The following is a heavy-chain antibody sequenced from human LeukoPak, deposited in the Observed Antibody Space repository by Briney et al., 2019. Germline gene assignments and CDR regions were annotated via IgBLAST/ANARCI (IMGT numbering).Heavy chain of an antibody. Sequence: PSETLSLTCTVSGGSISSYYWSLIRQPPGKGLEWIGYIYYSGSTNYNPSLKSRVTISVDTSKNQFSLKLSSVTAADTAVYYCARSSGHYYDSSGPVDYWGQGTLVTVSS. J-gene: IGHJ4*02. CDR2: IYYSGST. CDR1: GGSISSYY. V-gene: IGHV4-59*01. D-gene: IGHD3-22*01. CDR3: ARSSGHYYDSSGPVDY.